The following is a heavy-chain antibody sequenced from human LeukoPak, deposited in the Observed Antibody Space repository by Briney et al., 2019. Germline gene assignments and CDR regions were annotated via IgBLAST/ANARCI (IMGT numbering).Heavy chain of an antibody. V-gene: IGHV4-4*09. CDR3: ARDFPCSGGSCYFILDTRKNDAFDI. D-gene: IGHD2-15*01. CDR1: GGSFDSKY. J-gene: IGHJ3*02. CDR2: IYTSGST. Sequence: SETLSLTCSVSGGSFDSKYWSWIRQPPGKGLEWIGYIYTSGSTNFNPSLRSRVAMSIDTSKNQFSLKVYSVTAADTAVYYCARDFPCSGGSCYFILDTRKNDAFDIWGQGTMVTVSS.